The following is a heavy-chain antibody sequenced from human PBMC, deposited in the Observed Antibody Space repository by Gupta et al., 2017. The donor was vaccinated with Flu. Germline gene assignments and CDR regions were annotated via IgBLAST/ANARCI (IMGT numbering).Heavy chain of an antibody. Sequence: QMQLVESGGGVAQFGTSLRLSCAASGFTFRSYALPWVRQAPGKGLEWVADIASDGSHKDYADSVRGRFTISRDNSKNTLSLEMDSLRVEDTAVYYCAKDGPWTASCPYYCYYMDVWGKGTTVTVSS. V-gene: IGHV3-30*18. CDR3: AKDGPWTASCPYYCYYMDV. CDR2: IASDGSHK. CDR1: GFTFRSYA. D-gene: IGHD2-2*01. J-gene: IGHJ6*03.